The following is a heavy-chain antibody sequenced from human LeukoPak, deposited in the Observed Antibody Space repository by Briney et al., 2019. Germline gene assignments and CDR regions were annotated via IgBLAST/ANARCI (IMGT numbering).Heavy chain of an antibody. J-gene: IGHJ4*02. CDR3: ARLDYDILTGRVGFDY. D-gene: IGHD3-9*01. CDR1: GYTFTSYA. Sequence: ASVKVSCKASGYTFTSYAMNWVRQAPRQGLEWMGWINTNTGNPTYAQGFTGRFVFSLDTSVSTAYLQISSLKAEDTAVYYCARLDYDILTGRVGFDYWGQGTLVTVSS. CDR2: INTNTGNP. V-gene: IGHV7-4-1*02.